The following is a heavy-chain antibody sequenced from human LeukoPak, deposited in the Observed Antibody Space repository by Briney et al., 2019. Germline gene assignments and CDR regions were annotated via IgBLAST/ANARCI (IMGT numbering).Heavy chain of an antibody. Sequence: GGSLRLSCAASGFTFSSYGMHWVRQAPGKGLEWVAFIRYDGSNKYYADSVKGRFTISRDNSKNTLYLQMNSLRAEDTAVYYSAKSASSWKRVDYFDYWGQGTLVTVSS. D-gene: IGHD6-13*01. V-gene: IGHV3-30*02. CDR2: IRYDGSNK. J-gene: IGHJ4*02. CDR1: GFTFSSYG. CDR3: AKSASSWKRVDYFDY.